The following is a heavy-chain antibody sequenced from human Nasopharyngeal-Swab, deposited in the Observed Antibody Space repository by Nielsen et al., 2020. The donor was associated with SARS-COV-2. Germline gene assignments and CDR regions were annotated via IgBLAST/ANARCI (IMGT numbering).Heavy chain of an antibody. CDR2: INAGNGNT. CDR1: GETFTSYD. D-gene: IGHD5-12*01. J-gene: IGHJ4*02. V-gene: IGHV1-3*01. Sequence: ASAKISSKASGETFTSYDMHCLLHAPGQRLEWMGWINAGNGNTKYSQRFQGRVNITRDTSASTAYMELSSLRSEDTAVYYCAKDRGDDFDYWGQGSLVTVSS. CDR3: AKDRGDDFDY.